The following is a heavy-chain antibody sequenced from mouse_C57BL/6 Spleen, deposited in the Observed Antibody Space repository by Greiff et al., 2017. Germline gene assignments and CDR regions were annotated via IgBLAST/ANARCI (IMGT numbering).Heavy chain of an antibody. Sequence: VQLQESGAELARPGASVKLSCKASGYTFTSYGISWVKQRTGQGLEWIGEIYPRSGNTYYNEKFKGKATLTADKSSSTAYMELRSLTSEDSAVYFCAREGAAQAPFDYWGQGTTLTVSS. CDR2: IYPRSGNT. D-gene: IGHD3-2*02. CDR3: AREGAAQAPFDY. V-gene: IGHV1-81*01. CDR1: GYTFTSYG. J-gene: IGHJ2*01.